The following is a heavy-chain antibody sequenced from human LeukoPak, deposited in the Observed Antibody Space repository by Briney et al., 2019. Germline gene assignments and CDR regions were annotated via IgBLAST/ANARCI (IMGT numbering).Heavy chain of an antibody. Sequence: SETLPLTCAASGYSISSGYYWGWIRQPPGKGLEWIGSIYHSGSTYYNPSLKSRVTISVDTSKNQFSLKLSSVTAAGTAVYYCARSLGAAAIYWFDPWGQGTLVTVSS. CDR1: GYSISSGYY. CDR2: IYHSGST. D-gene: IGHD2-2*01. CDR3: ARSLGAAAIYWFDP. J-gene: IGHJ5*02. V-gene: IGHV4-38-2*01.